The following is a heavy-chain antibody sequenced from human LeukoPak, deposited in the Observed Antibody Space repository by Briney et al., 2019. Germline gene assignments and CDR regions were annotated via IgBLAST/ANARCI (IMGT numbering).Heavy chain of an antibody. J-gene: IGHJ3*02. Sequence: KPSETLSLTCTVSGGPISSYYWRWIRQPPGKGLEWIGYIYYSGSTNYNPSLKSRVTISVDTSKNQFSLKLSSVTAADTAVYYCARPTYYYDSSGYSENAFDIWGQGTMVTVSS. CDR2: IYYSGST. V-gene: IGHV4-59*01. CDR3: ARPTYYYDSSGYSENAFDI. CDR1: GGPISSYY. D-gene: IGHD3-22*01.